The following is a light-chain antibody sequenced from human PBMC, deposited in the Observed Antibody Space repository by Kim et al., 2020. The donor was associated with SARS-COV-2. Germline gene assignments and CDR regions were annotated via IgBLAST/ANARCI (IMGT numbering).Light chain of an antibody. CDR1: SLRSYY. J-gene: IGLJ2*01. Sequence: SSELTQDHAVSVALGQTVRITCQGDSLRSYYASWYQQKPGQAPVLVIYGKNNRPSGIPDRFSGSSSGNTASLTITGAQAEDEADYYCNSRDSSGNPQVVF. V-gene: IGLV3-19*01. CDR3: NSRDSSGNPQVV. CDR2: GKN.